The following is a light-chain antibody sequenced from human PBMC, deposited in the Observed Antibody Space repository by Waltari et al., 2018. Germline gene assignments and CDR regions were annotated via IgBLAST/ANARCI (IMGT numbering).Light chain of an antibody. V-gene: IGLV2-14*01. Sequence: QSALTQPASVSGSPGQSITISGTGTSSDVGGYNFVSCYQQHPGKAPKLMIYEVTNRPSGVSNRFSGSKSGNTASLTISGLLAEDEADYYCCSYTTTTTVVFGGGTKLTVL. CDR2: EVT. CDR3: CSYTTTTTVV. CDR1: SSDVGGYNF. J-gene: IGLJ3*02.